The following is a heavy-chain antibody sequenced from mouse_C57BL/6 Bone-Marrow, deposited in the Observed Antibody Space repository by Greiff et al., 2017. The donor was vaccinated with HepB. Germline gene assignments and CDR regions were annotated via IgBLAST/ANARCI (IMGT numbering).Heavy chain of an antibody. J-gene: IGHJ1*03. CDR1: GFTFSDYG. D-gene: IGHD1-1*01. V-gene: IGHV5-17*01. CDR3: ARYGSSYVYWYFDV. CDR2: ISSGSSTI. Sequence: EVQVVESGGGLVKPGGSLKLSCAASGFTFSDYGMHWVRQAPEKGLEWVAYISSGSSTIYYADTVKGRFTISRDNAKNTLFLQMTSLRSEDTAMYYCARYGSSYVYWYFDVWGTGTTVTVSS.